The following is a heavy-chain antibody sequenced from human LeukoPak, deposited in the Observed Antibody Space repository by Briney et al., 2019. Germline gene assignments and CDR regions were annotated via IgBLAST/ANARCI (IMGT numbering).Heavy chain of an antibody. J-gene: IGHJ4*02. Sequence: GGSLRLSCAASGFTFSSYAMSWVRQAPGKGLEWVSAISGSGGSTYYADSVKGRFTISRDNAKNSLYLQMNSLRAEDTAVYYCARDEVYSTSPFDYWGQGTLVTVSS. V-gene: IGHV3-23*01. CDR1: GFTFSSYA. CDR3: ARDEVYSTSPFDY. CDR2: ISGSGGST. D-gene: IGHD4-4*01.